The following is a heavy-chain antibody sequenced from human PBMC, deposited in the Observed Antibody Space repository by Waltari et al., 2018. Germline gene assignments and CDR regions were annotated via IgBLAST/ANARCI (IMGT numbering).Heavy chain of an antibody. CDR1: GYTFTGYY. D-gene: IGHD3-10*01. V-gene: IGHV1-2*02. Sequence: QVQLVQSGAEVKKPGASVKVSCKASGYTFTGYYMHWVRQAPGQGLEWMGWINPNSGGTNYAQKFQGRVTMTRDTSISTAYMELSRLRSDDTAMYYCARAYGSGSYYNDHFDYWGQGTLVTVSS. CDR3: ARAYGSGSYYNDHFDY. J-gene: IGHJ4*02. CDR2: INPNSGGT.